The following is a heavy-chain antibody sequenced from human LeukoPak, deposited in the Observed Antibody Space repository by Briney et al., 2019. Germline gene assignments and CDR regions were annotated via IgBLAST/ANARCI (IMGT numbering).Heavy chain of an antibody. CDR2: ISYDGSNK. Sequence: GGSLRLSCAASGFTFSSYGMHWVRQAPGKGLEWVAVISYDGSNKYYADSVKGRFTISRDNSKNPLFLQMNSLRAEDTAVYYCAKVGLTVTTILDYFDYWGQGTLVTVSS. CDR1: GFTFSSYG. J-gene: IGHJ4*02. D-gene: IGHD4-11*01. V-gene: IGHV3-30*18. CDR3: AKVGLTVTTILDYFDY.